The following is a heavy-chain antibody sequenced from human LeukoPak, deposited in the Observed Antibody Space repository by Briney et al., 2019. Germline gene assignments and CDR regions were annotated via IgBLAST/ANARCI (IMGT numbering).Heavy chain of an antibody. CDR2: INHSGST. Sequence: SETLSLTCAVYGGSFSGYYWSWIRQPPGKGLEWIGEINHSGSTNYNPSLKSRVTISVDTSKNQFSLKLSSVTAADTAVYYCAGYSSSWPFDYWGQGTLVTVSS. CDR3: AGYSSSWPFDY. CDR1: GGSFSGYY. D-gene: IGHD6-13*01. V-gene: IGHV4-34*01. J-gene: IGHJ4*02.